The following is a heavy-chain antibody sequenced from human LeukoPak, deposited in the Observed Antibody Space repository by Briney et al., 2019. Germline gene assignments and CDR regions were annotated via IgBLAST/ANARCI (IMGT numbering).Heavy chain of an antibody. CDR1: GYTFTGYY. CDR3: ASVILGGDAFDI. D-gene: IGHD2-15*01. CDR2: IIPIFGTA. Sequence: ASVKVSCKASGYTFTGYYMHWVRQAPGQGLEWMGGIIPIFGTANYAQKFQGRVTITADKSTSTAYMELSSLRSEDTAVYYCASVILGGDAFDIWGQGTMVTVSS. V-gene: IGHV1-69*06. J-gene: IGHJ3*02.